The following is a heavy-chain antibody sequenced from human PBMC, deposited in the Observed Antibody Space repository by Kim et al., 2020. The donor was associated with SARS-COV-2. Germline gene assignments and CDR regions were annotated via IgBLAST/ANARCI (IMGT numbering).Heavy chain of an antibody. CDR3: ARVGDFWSGYNDNWFDP. CDR1: GFTFSSYA. J-gene: IGHJ5*02. CDR2: ITYDGSNK. V-gene: IGHV3-30*04. Sequence: GGSLRLSCAASGFTFSSYAMRWVRQAPGKGLEWVADITYDGSNKYYADSVKGRFTISRDNSKNTLYLQMNSLRAEDTAVYYCARVGDFWSGYNDNWFDPWGQGTPVTVSS. D-gene: IGHD3-3*01.